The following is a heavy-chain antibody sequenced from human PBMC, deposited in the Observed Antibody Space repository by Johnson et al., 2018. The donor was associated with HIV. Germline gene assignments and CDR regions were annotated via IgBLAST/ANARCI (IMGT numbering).Heavy chain of an antibody. CDR1: GFTFSSYG. CDR3: AGPRPSSGIAAAGYAFDI. D-gene: IGHD6-13*01. J-gene: IGHJ3*02. Sequence: VQLVESGGGVVQPGRSLRLSCAASGFTFSSYGMHWVRQAPGKGLEWVANINKDGSENYYVDFVKGRFTTSSDNAKNSLYRQMNSLRAEDTAVYYCAGPRPSSGIAAAGYAFDIWGQGTMVTVSS. V-gene: IGHV3-7*02. CDR2: INKDGSEN.